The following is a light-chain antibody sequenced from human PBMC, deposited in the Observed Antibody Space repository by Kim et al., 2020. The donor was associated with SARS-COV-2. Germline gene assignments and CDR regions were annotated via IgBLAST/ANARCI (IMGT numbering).Light chain of an antibody. Sequence: GQSITISCTGTSSDVGSYNLVSWYQQHPGKAPKLMIYEVSKRTSGVSNRFSGSKSGNTASLTISGLQAEDEADYYCCSYAGSSTVVFGGGTKVTVL. CDR2: EVS. J-gene: IGLJ2*01. CDR1: SSDVGSYNL. CDR3: CSYAGSSTVV. V-gene: IGLV2-23*02.